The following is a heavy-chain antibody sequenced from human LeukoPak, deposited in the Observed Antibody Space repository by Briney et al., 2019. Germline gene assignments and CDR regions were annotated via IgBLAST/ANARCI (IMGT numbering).Heavy chain of an antibody. Sequence: SETLSLTCAVYGGSFSGYYWSWIRQPPGKGLEWIGEINHSGSTNYNPSLKSRVTISVDTSKNQFSLKLSSVTAADTAVYYCASWSGGVAAADPFDYWGQGTLVTVSS. J-gene: IGHJ4*02. CDR1: GGSFSGYY. CDR2: INHSGST. CDR3: ASWSGGVAAADPFDY. D-gene: IGHD6-13*01. V-gene: IGHV4-34*01.